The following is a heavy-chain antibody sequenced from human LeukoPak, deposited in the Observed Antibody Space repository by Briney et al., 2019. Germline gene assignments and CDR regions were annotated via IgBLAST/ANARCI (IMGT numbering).Heavy chain of an antibody. CDR1: GFTFSSYW. V-gene: IGHV3-7*01. J-gene: IGHJ6*03. D-gene: IGHD3-3*01. CDR3: AREWVDTIFGYYYYMDV. CDR2: IKQDGSEK. Sequence: GGSLRLSCAASGFTFSSYWMSWVRQAPGKGLEWVANIKQDGSEKYYVDSVKGRFTISRDNAKNSLYLQMNSLRAEDTAVYYCAREWVDTIFGYYYYMDVWGKGTTVTVSS.